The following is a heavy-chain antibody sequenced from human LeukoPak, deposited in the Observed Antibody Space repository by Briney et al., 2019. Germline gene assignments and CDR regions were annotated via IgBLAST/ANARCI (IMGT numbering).Heavy chain of an antibody. CDR3: ARGPRNDP. CDR1: GYPFTTWE. V-gene: IGHV1-8*01. J-gene: IGHJ5*02. CDR2: VHPNGGNT. Sequence: ASVKVSCKTSGYPFTTWEINWVRQAAGQGLEWLGWVHPNGGNTAYAPKFQGRVTMTRDTSISTAYMELSGLTSDDTAVYFCARGPRNDPWGQGTLVTASS. D-gene: IGHD1-14*01.